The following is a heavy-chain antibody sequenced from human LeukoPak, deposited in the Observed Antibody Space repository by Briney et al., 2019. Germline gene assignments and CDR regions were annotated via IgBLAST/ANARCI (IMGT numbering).Heavy chain of an antibody. D-gene: IGHD2-2*01. V-gene: IGHV7-4-1*02. CDR2: INTNTGKP. J-gene: IGHJ5*02. CDR3: ARLLVVVPGASINWFDP. CDR1: GYTFTNYA. Sequence: GASVRVSCKASGYTFTNYAKNWVRQAPGQGLEWMGWINTNTGKPTYDQAFTGRFVFSLDTSVSTAYLKISSLKAEDTAVYYCARLLVVVPGASINWFDPWGQGTLVTVSS.